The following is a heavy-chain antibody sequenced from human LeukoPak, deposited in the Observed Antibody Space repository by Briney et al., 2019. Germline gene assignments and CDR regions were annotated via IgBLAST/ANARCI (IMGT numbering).Heavy chain of an antibody. D-gene: IGHD1-26*01. Sequence: GGSLRLSCAASGFTFSSYGMHWVRQAPGKGLEWVAVISYDGSNKYYADSVKGRFTISRDNSKNTLYLQMNSLRAEDTAVYYCAKASRSYSGSYLVSPFDYWGQGTLVTVSS. J-gene: IGHJ4*02. V-gene: IGHV3-30*18. CDR2: ISYDGSNK. CDR1: GFTFSSYG. CDR3: AKASRSYSGSYLVSPFDY.